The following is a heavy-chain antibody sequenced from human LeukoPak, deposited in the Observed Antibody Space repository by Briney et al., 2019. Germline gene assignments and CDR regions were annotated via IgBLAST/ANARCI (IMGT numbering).Heavy chain of an antibody. Sequence: QSGGSLRLSCAASGFTFSSYWVSWVRQAPGKGLEWVANIKQDGSEKCYVDSVKGRFTISRDNAKNSLCLQMNSLRAEDTAVYYCAVGVYYFDYWGQGTLVTVSS. V-gene: IGHV3-7*02. D-gene: IGHD3-10*01. CDR1: GFTFSSYW. CDR2: IKQDGSEK. CDR3: AVGVYYFDY. J-gene: IGHJ4*02.